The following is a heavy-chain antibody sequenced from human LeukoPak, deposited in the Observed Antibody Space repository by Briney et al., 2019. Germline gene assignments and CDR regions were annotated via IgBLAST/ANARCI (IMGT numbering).Heavy chain of an antibody. CDR1: GGTFSSYS. V-gene: IGHV1-69*01. CDR3: ARHVYYYALDY. D-gene: IGHD3-10*01. CDR2: INAILGTS. J-gene: IGHJ4*02. Sequence: SVKVSCKASGGTFSSYSISWVRQAPGQGLEWMGGINAILGTSNYAQKFQGRVTITADEATSTAYMEVSSLRSEDTAVYYCARHVYYYALDYWGQGTLVTVSS.